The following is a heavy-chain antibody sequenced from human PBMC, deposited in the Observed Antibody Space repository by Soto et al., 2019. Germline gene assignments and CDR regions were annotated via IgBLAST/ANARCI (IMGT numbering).Heavy chain of an antibody. Sequence: TLSLTCAVSGGSISSGGYSWSWIRQPPGKGLEWIGYIYHSGSTYYNPSLKSRVTISVDRSKNQFSLKLSSVTAADTAVYYCAGTRRDMPWFDPWGQGTLVTVSS. V-gene: IGHV4-30-2*01. J-gene: IGHJ5*02. D-gene: IGHD2-2*01. CDR3: AGTRRDMPWFDP. CDR2: IYHSGST. CDR1: GGSISSGGYS.